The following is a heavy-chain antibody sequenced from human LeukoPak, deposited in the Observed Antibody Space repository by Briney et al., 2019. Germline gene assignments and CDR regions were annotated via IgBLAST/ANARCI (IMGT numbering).Heavy chain of an antibody. J-gene: IGHJ4*02. D-gene: IGHD3-16*01. CDR2: ISGSGGST. CDR3: AKDGGSWGYFDY. CDR1: GFTFSSYA. V-gene: IGHV3-23*01. Sequence: GGSLRLSCAASGFTFSSYAMSWVRQAPGKGLEWVSAISGSGGSTYYADSVKGRFTISRDNSKNTLYLQMNSLRAEGTAVYYCAKDGGSWGYFDYWGQGTLVTVSS.